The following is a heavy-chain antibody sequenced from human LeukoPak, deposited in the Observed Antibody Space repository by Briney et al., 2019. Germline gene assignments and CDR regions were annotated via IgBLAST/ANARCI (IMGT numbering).Heavy chain of an antibody. Sequence: GGSLRLSCAASGFTVSSNYMSWVRQAPGKGLEWVSAIGTAGDTYYPGSVKGRFTISRENAKNSLYLQMNSLRAGDTAVYYCARDATPNLLYGSGSPLDYWGQGTLVTVSS. CDR1: GFTVSSNY. CDR2: IGTAGDT. CDR3: ARDATPNLLYGSGSPLDY. J-gene: IGHJ4*02. V-gene: IGHV3-13*01. D-gene: IGHD3-10*01.